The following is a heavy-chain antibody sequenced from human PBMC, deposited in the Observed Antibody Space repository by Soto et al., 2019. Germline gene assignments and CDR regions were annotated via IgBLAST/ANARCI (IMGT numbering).Heavy chain of an antibody. D-gene: IGHD6-19*01. CDR2: VYYTGST. CDR1: GGSISGSY. V-gene: IGHV4-59*01. J-gene: IGHJ4*02. CDR3: ARSVAVAGAHIDY. Sequence: SETLSLTCSVAGGSISGSYCSWIRQSPGKGLEWLGYVYYTGSTNYSPSLRSRVSISVDTSKNEFSLRLSSVTAADTAVYFCARSVAVAGAHIDYWGQGTQVTVSS.